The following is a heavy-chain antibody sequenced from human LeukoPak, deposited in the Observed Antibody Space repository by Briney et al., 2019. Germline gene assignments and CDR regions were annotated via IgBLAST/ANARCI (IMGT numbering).Heavy chain of an antibody. V-gene: IGHV3-21*01. Sequence: GGSLRLSCAASGFTFSSYSINWFRQAPGKGLEWVSSISSSSSYIYYADSVKGRFTISRDNAKNSLYLQLNSLRAEDTAVYYCARDCYYDSSGYYDNWGQGTLVTVSS. CDR1: GFTFSSYS. J-gene: IGHJ4*02. D-gene: IGHD3-22*01. CDR3: ARDCYYDSSGYYDN. CDR2: ISSSSSYI.